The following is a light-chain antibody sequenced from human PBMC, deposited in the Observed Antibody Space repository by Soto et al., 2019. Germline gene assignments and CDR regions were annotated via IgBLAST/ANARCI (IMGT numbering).Light chain of an antibody. CDR1: QTISSW. CDR3: QQYNSYSWT. Sequence: DIQMTQSPSTLSGSVGDRVTITCRASQTISSWLAWYQQKPGKAPKLLIYKASTLKSGVPSRFSGSGSGTDFTLTISSLQPEDFATYYCQQYNSYSWTFGQGTKVDI. V-gene: IGKV1-5*03. CDR2: KAS. J-gene: IGKJ1*01.